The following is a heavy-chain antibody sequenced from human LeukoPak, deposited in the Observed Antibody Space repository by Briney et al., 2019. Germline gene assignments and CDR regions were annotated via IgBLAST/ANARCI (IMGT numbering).Heavy chain of an antibody. CDR2: ISRSGSYI. V-gene: IGHV3-21*01. Sequence: GGSLRLSCAASGYTFNNFAMNWVRQAPGKGLEWVSSISRSGSYIYHAKSVRGRFTISRDNAQNSLYLQMNSLRAEDTAVYYCARGSDYYYDSSSVDFWGQGTLVAVSS. J-gene: IGHJ4*02. CDR3: ARGSDYYYDSSSVDF. CDR1: GYTFNNFA. D-gene: IGHD3-22*01.